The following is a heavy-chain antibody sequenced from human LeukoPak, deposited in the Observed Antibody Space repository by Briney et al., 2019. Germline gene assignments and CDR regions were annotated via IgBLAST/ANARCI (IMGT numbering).Heavy chain of an antibody. V-gene: IGHV3-7*01. Sequence: GGSLRLSCAASGFTFTTYWMSWVRQVPGKGLEWVANIKQDGSEKYYLDSVKGRFTISRDNAKNSLFLQMNSLRAEDTAVYYCARGGYCSGGNCLLDAFDIWGQGTVVTVSS. CDR2: IKQDGSEK. CDR1: GFTFTTYW. D-gene: IGHD2-15*01. CDR3: ARGGYCSGGNCLLDAFDI. J-gene: IGHJ3*02.